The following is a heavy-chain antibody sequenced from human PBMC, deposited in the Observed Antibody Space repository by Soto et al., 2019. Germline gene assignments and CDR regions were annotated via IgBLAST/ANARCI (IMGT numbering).Heavy chain of an antibody. Sequence: EVQLVESGGGLVQPGGSLRLSCAASGFTFSSYSMNWVRQAPGKGLGWVSYISSSSSTIYYADSVKGRFTIYRDNDKNSQDLQRNSLRDEDTAVYYCARGFVRGGSHAFNIGGQGTMVTVSS. CDR2: ISSSSSTI. CDR3: ARGFVRGGSHAFNI. V-gene: IGHV3-48*02. D-gene: IGHD3-10*01. CDR1: GFTFSSYS. J-gene: IGHJ3*02.